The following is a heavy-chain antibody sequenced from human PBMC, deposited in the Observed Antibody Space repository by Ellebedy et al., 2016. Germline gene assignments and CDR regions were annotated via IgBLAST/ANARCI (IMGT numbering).Heavy chain of an antibody. CDR3: ARGNDQNWYDP. V-gene: IGHV4-61*05. CDR1: GGSINSSSYY. D-gene: IGHD4-23*01. CDR2: AYYTGSF. J-gene: IGHJ5*02. Sequence: SETLSLTCTVSGGSINSSSYYWGWIRQPPGTGLEWIGEAYYTGSFNYNPSLKSRATISIDESKNQLSLKLTSVTVADTAVYYCARGNDQNWYDPWGHGILVTVSS.